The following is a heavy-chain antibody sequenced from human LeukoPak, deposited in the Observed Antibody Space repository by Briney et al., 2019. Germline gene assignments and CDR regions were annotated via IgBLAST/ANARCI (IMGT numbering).Heavy chain of an antibody. CDR3: ARDPSMTTVTTRENY. D-gene: IGHD4-17*01. V-gene: IGHV3-21*01. J-gene: IGHJ4*02. CDR2: ISSSSSYI. CDR1: GFTFSSYS. Sequence: GGSLRFSCAASGFTFSSYSMNWVRQAPGKGLEWVSSISSSSSYIYYADSVKGRFTISRDNAKNSLYLQMNSLRAEDTAVYYCARDPSMTTVTTRENYWGQGTLVTVSS.